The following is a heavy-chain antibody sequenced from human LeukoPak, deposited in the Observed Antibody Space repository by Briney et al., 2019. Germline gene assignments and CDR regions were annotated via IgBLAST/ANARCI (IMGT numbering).Heavy chain of an antibody. CDR2: TKHDGSEK. CDR1: GFSFRSYW. V-gene: IGHV3-7*01. D-gene: IGHD3-22*01. Sequence: GSLRLSCEASGFSFRSYWMSWVRQAPGKGLEWVANTKHDGSEKYYVDSVKGRYTISRDNAKNSLYLQMNSLRAEDAAVYYCARDSSGFDYWGQGTLVTVSS. J-gene: IGHJ4*02. CDR3: ARDSSGFDY.